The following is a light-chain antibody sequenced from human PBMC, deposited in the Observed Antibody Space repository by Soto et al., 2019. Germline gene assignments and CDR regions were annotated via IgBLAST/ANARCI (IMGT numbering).Light chain of an antibody. CDR2: DVT. CDR1: SSDVGFYKY. Sequence: QSVLTQPASVSGSPGQSITISCIGTSSDVGFYKYVSWYQQQPGKAPKLMIHDVTKRPSGVPDRFSGSKSGNTASLTISGLQAEDEADYYCCSYAGNYTYVFGTGTKVTVL. J-gene: IGLJ1*01. V-gene: IGLV2-11*01. CDR3: CSYAGNYTYV.